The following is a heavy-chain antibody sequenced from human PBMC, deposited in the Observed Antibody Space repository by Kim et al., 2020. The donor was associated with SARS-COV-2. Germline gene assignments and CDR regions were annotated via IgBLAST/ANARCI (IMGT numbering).Heavy chain of an antibody. Sequence: GGSLRLSCAASGFRFDDYALHWVRQPPGKGLEWVSGIGWNGDNRGYADSVMGRFTISRDNAKNSLYLQMNELRPDDTALYYCARSGDGTYPQGAYYYGLDVWGQGTTVTVSS. CDR2: IGWNGDNR. D-gene: IGHD3-16*02. CDR1: GFRFDDYA. J-gene: IGHJ6*02. V-gene: IGHV3-9*01. CDR3: ARSGDGTYPQGAYYYGLDV.